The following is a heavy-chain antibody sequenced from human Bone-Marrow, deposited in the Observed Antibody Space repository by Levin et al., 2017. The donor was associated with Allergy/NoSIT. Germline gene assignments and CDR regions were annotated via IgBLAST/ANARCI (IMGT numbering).Heavy chain of an antibody. Sequence: QAGGSLRLSCAASGFTFSNYVMSWVRQSPGKGLERVAGISSGGDFIYYADSVKGRFTVSRDNSKNTVYLQMSSLRAEDTAIYFCARVGVAAAGDHWGQGTLVTVSS. CDR1: GFTFSNYV. V-gene: IGHV3-23*01. CDR2: ISSGGDFI. D-gene: IGHD6-25*01. CDR3: ARVGVAAAGDH. J-gene: IGHJ4*02.